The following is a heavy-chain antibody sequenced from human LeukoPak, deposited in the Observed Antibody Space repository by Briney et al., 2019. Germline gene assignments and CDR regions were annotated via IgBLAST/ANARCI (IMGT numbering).Heavy chain of an antibody. V-gene: IGHV1-69*04. J-gene: IGHJ4*02. CDR1: GGTFSSYA. D-gene: IGHD1-14*01. CDR2: TIPILGIA. CDR3: ARDFVTGTGG. Sequence: SVKVSCKASGGTFSSYAISWVRQAPGQGLEWMGRTIPILGIANYAQKFQGRVTITADKSTSTAYMELSSLRSEDTAVYYCARDFVTGTGGWGQGTLVTVSS.